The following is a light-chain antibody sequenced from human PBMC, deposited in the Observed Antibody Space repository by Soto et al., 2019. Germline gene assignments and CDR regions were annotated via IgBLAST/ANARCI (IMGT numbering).Light chain of an antibody. CDR2: GAS. J-gene: IGKJ1*01. Sequence: EIVLTQSPGTLSLSPGDRAPLSCRASQSVSSNSLAWYQQKPGQAPRLLIYGASSRATGIPDRFSGSGSGTDFTLTISRLEPEDFAVYYCQQYGSSPQTFGQGTKVEIK. CDR3: QQYGSSPQT. CDR1: QSVSSNS. V-gene: IGKV3-20*01.